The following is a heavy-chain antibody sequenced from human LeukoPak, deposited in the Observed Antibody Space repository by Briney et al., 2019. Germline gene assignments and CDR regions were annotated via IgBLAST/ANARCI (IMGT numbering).Heavy chain of an antibody. J-gene: IGHJ6*02. V-gene: IGHV3-64D*06. CDR1: GFTFSTYA. Sequence: GGSLRLSCSASGFTFSTYAMHWGRQAPGKGLEDVSVISCNGGSTYYADSAKGRFTISRDTSKNTLYLQMSSMRLEDAAVYYFVRGALFRSFGEGWYRMDVWGQGTTVTVSS. D-gene: IGHD3-10*01. CDR2: ISCNGGST. CDR3: VRGALFRSFGEGWYRMDV.